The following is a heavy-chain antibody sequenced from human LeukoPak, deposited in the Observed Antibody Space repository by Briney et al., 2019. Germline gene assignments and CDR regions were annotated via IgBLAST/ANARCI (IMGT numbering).Heavy chain of an antibody. CDR2: ISDSDGRT. V-gene: IGHV3-23*01. Sequence: GESLILSCAVSGITLSNYGMSRVRQAPGKGLEWVAGISDSDGRTNYAALVEGRFTIYRDNPKDTLYLQMNRLIAEDTAVYFCAKRGVVIRVILVGFYKEAYYFDSWGQGALVTVSS. CDR1: GITLSNYG. CDR3: AKRGVVIRVILVGFYKEAYYFDS. J-gene: IGHJ4*02. D-gene: IGHD3-22*01.